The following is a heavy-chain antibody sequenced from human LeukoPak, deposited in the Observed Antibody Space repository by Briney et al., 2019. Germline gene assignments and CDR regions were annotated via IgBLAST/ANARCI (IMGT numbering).Heavy chain of an antibody. V-gene: IGHV3-33*03. CDR2: IWYDGSNK. D-gene: IGHD5-12*01. Sequence: SGGSLRLSCAASGFTFSSYGMHWVRQAPGKGLEWVAVIWYDGSNKYYAGSVQGRFTISRDNSKNTVYLQMTSLRTEDTALYYCQSRSIVATPDDYWGQGTLVTVSS. CDR1: GFTFSSYG. CDR3: QSRSIVATPDDY. J-gene: IGHJ4*02.